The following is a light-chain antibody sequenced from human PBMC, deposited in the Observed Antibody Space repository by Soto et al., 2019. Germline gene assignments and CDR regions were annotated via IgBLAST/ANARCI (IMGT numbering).Light chain of an antibody. Sequence: DIQMTQSPSTLSASAGDRVTITCRASQSISSWLAWYQQKPGKAPKLLIYDASSLESGVPSRFSGSGSGTEFTLTISSLQPDDFATYYCQQYNSQGTFGQGTKVEIK. CDR1: QSISSW. V-gene: IGKV1-5*01. J-gene: IGKJ1*01. CDR3: QQYNSQGT. CDR2: DAS.